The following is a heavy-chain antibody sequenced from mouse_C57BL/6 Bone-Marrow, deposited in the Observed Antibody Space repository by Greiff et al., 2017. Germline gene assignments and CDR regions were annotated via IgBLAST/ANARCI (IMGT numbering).Heavy chain of an antibody. CDR1: GFNIKDDY. CDR2: IDPENGDT. CDR3: TTPFYHDYGEFAY. Sequence: EVQLQQSGAELVRPGASVKLSCTASGFNIKDDYMHWVKQRPEQGLEWIGWIDPENGDTEYASKFQGKATITADPSSNTSYLQLSSLTSEDTAVYDCTTPFYHDYGEFAYWGQGTLVTVSA. D-gene: IGHD2-4*01. J-gene: IGHJ3*01. V-gene: IGHV14-4*01.